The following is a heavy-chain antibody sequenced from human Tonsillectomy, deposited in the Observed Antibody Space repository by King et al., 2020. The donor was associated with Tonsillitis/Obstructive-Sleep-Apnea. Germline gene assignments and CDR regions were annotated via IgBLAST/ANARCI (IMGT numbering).Heavy chain of an antibody. CDR1: GYTFTNYG. V-gene: IGHV1-18*01. J-gene: IGHJ3*02. CDR3: ARVYIVAGGNAFDI. CDR2: ISCYNGNT. Sequence: VQLVESGAEVKKPGASVKVSCKTSGYTFTNYGISWVRQAPGQGLEWMGWISCYNGNTNYAQELQGRISMTTDTSTSTVYMELRSLRSDDTAVYYCARVYIVAGGNAFDIWGQGTMVTVXS. D-gene: IGHD2-15*01.